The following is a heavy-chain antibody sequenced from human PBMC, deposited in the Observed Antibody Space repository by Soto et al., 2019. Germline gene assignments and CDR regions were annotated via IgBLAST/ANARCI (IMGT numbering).Heavy chain of an antibody. Sequence: PSETLSLTCAVSGGSISSSNWWSWVRQPPGKGLEWIGEIYHSGSTNYNPSLKSRVTISVDKSNNQFSLKLSSVTAADTAVYYCARGITMIVVGPYFDYWGQGTLVTVSS. CDR3: ARGITMIVVGPYFDY. V-gene: IGHV4-4*02. CDR1: GGSISSSNW. D-gene: IGHD3-22*01. J-gene: IGHJ4*02. CDR2: IYHSGST.